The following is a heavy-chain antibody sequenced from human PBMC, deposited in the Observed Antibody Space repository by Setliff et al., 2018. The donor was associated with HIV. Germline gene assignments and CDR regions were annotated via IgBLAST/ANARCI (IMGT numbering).Heavy chain of an antibody. CDR3: AKQTVSSSWSNWFDP. D-gene: IGHD6-13*01. V-gene: IGHV3-23*01. Sequence: PGGSLRLSCAPSGFTFGSYAMSWVRQAPGKGLEWVSVISGSGDSTFYADSLKGRFTISRDNSKNTLYLQMNSLRAEDTAVYYCAKQTVSSSWSNWFDPWGQGTLVTVS. CDR2: ISGSGDST. CDR1: GFTFGSYA. J-gene: IGHJ5*02.